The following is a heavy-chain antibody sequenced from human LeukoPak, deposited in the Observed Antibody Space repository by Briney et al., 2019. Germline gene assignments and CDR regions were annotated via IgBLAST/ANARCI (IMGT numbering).Heavy chain of an antibody. CDR2: IIPIFGTT. Sequence: ASVKVSCKASGGTFSSYAISWVRQAPGQGLKWMGGIIPIFGTTNYPQKFQGRVTITTDESTSTAYMELSSLRSEDTAVYYCASQPKGRDGYNPTGYWGQGTLVTVSS. CDR3: ASQPKGRDGYNPTGY. J-gene: IGHJ4*02. V-gene: IGHV1-69*05. D-gene: IGHD5-24*01. CDR1: GGTFSSYA.